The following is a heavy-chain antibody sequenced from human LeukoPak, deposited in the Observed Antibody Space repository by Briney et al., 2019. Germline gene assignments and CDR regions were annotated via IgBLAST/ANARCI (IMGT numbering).Heavy chain of an antibody. CDR1: GFKFSIYS. Sequence: GGSLRLSCAASGFKFSIYSMNWVRQAPGKGLEWVSYITSDTKTIYYAGSVKGRFTIYRDNAKNSLYLQMNSLRDEDTALYYCARGEYSGSYYGFLDYWGQGTLVTVSS. CDR3: ARGEYSGSYYGFLDY. J-gene: IGHJ4*02. CDR2: ITSDTKTI. D-gene: IGHD1-26*01. V-gene: IGHV3-48*02.